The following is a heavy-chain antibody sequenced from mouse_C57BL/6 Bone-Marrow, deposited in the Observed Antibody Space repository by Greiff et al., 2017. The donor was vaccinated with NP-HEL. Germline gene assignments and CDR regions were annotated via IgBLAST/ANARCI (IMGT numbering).Heavy chain of an antibody. V-gene: IGHV7-3*01. D-gene: IGHD1-1*01. J-gene: IGHJ3*01. CDR1: GFTFTDYY. CDR2: IRNKANGYTT. Sequence: EVMLVESGGGLVQPGGSLSLSCAASGFTFTDYYLSWVRQPPGKALEWLGFIRNKANGYTTEYSASVKGRFTISRDNSQSILYLQMKSLRAEYSATYYCASHYYGSTWFAYWGQGTLVTVSA. CDR3: ASHYYGSTWFAY.